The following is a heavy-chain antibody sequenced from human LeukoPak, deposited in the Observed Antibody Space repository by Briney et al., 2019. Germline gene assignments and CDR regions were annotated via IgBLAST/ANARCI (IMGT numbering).Heavy chain of an antibody. J-gene: IGHJ6*03. CDR2: ISYDGSDK. V-gene: IGHV3-30*03. CDR3: ARDRGSYGYYYYMDV. CDR1: GFTFSNYG. D-gene: IGHD1-26*01. Sequence: PGRSLRLSCAASGFTFSNYGLHWVRQAPGKGLEWVAVISYDGSDKYYADSVKGRFTISRDNSKNSLYLQMNSLRAEDTAVYYCARDRGSYGYYYYMDVWGKGTTVTVSS.